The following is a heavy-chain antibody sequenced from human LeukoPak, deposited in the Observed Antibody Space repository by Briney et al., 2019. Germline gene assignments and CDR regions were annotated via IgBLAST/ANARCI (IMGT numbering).Heavy chain of an antibody. CDR3: ASRAIAVANA. CDR1: GFTFSRYG. V-gene: IGHV3-30*03. Sequence: GGSLRLSCAASGFTFSRYGMHWVRQAPGKGLEWVAVISYDGSSKYYADSVKGRFTISRDNSKNTLYLQMNSLRAEDTAVYYCASRAIAVANARGQGTLVTVSS. J-gene: IGHJ4*02. CDR2: ISYDGSSK. D-gene: IGHD6-19*01.